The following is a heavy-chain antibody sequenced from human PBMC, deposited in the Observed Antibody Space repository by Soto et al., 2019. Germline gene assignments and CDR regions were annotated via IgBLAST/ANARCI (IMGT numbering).Heavy chain of an antibody. J-gene: IGHJ4*02. CDR3: ARHSGYVDSPLEY. CDR2: IYYSGST. V-gene: IGHV4-39*01. Sequence: QLQLQESGPGLVKPSETLSLTCTVSGGSISSSSYYWGWIRQPPGKGLEWIGSIYYSGSTYYNPFIRRSVNVTEDTSKNHSARMLGSGTAADTAVYYCARHSGYVDSPLEYWGQGTLVIVSS. CDR1: GGSISSSSYY. D-gene: IGHD3-9*01.